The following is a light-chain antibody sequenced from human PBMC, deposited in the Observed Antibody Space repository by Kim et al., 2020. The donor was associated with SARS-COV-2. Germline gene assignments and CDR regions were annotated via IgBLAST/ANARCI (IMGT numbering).Light chain of an antibody. CDR3: NSRDSSGPVV. CDR1: SLRSYY. CDR2: GKN. J-gene: IGLJ2*01. V-gene: IGLV3-19*01. Sequence: VALEQTVRITCQGDSLRSYYASWYQQKPGQAPVLVIYGKNNRPSGIPDRFSGSNSGNTASLTITGAQAEDEADYYCNSRDSSGPVVFGGGTQLTVL.